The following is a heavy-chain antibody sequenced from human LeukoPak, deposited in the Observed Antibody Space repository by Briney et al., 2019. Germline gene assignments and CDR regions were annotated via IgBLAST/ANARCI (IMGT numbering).Heavy chain of an antibody. CDR1: GYSISSGYY. CDR3: ARARDYGSGTWYFDY. D-gene: IGHD3-10*01. V-gene: IGHV4-38-2*01. J-gene: IGHJ4*02. CDR2: IHHSGST. Sequence: PSETLSLTCAVSGYSISSGYYWGWIRQPPGEGLEWIGSIHHSGSTYYNPSLKSRVTISVDTSKNQFSLKLSSVTAADTAVYYCARARDYGSGTWYFDYWGQGTLVTVSS.